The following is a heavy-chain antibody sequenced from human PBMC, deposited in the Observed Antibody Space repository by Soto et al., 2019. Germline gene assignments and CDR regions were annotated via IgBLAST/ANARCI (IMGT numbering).Heavy chain of an antibody. J-gene: IGHJ5*02. CDR3: VREGDSGFFS. D-gene: IGHD6-25*01. V-gene: IGHV3-7*01. Sequence: EVQLVESGGGLVQPGGSLRLSCATSGFTFGDYWMSWVRQAPGKRLEWVANTKQDESEKYYVGSVKGRFTISRDNAKNSLCLQVNSLRAGDTAVYFCVREGDSGFFSWGQGTLVTVSS. CDR1: GFTFGDYW. CDR2: TKQDESEK.